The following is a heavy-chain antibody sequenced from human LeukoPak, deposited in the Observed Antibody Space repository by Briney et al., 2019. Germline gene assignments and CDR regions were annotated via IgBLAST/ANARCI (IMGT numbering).Heavy chain of an antibody. Sequence: SEALSLTCIVSGGSISSYHWSWIRQPPGKGLEWIGYIYYSGSTNYNPSLKSRVTMSVDTSRNQFSLNLTSVTSADTAMYYCARVGYSSGWPYYYYYYMDVWGKGTTVTISS. CDR3: ARVGYSSGWPYYYYYYMDV. CDR2: IYYSGST. J-gene: IGHJ6*03. D-gene: IGHD6-19*01. CDR1: GGSISSYH. V-gene: IGHV4-59*01.